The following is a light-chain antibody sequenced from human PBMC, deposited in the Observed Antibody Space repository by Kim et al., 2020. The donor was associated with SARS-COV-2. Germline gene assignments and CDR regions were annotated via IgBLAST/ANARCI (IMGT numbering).Light chain of an antibody. V-gene: IGLV6-57*02. J-gene: IGLJ2*01. CDR1: SGSIDDNY. CDR3: QSYNRDNVL. Sequence: GKTVPISGTGSSGSIDDNYVQWYQQRPGGVPTTVIYKDDQRPSGVSDRFSGSIDNSSNSASLSMSGLRTEDEADYYCQSYNRDNVLFGGGTQLT. CDR2: KDD.